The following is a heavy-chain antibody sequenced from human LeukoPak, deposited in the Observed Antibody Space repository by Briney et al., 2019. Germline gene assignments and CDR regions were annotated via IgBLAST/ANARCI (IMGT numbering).Heavy chain of an antibody. D-gene: IGHD2-2*01. V-gene: IGHV4-34*01. Sequence: PSETLSLTCAVYGESFSGYYWSWIRQPPGKGLEWIGEINHSGSTNYNPSLKSRVTISVDTSKNQFSLKLSSVTAADTAVYHCARGYSYVVVPAASYVDVWGKGTTVTVSS. CDR1: GESFSGYY. CDR2: INHSGST. CDR3: ARGYSYVVVPAASYVDV. J-gene: IGHJ6*03.